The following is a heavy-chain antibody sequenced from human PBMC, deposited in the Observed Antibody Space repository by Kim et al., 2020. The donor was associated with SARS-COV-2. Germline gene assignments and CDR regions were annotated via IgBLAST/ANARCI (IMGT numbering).Heavy chain of an antibody. CDR1: GGSVSSGSYY. D-gene: IGHD3-22*01. V-gene: IGHV4-61*01. Sequence: SETLSLTCTVSGGSVSSGSYYWSWIRQPPGKGLEWIGYIYYSGSTNYNPSLKSRVTISVDTSKNQFSLKLSSVTAADTAVYYCARDGYYDSSQGVYFQHWGQGTLVTVSS. CDR2: IYYSGST. J-gene: IGHJ1*01. CDR3: ARDGYYDSSQGVYFQH.